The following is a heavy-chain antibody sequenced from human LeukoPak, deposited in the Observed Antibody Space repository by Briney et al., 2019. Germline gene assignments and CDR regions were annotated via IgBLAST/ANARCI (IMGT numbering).Heavy chain of an antibody. Sequence: GGSLRLSCAASGFTFSSYAMSWVRQAPGKGLEWVSAISGSGGSTYYADSVKGRFTISRDNSKNTLYLQMNSLRAEDTAVYYCAGGYDTLTGYLVRAYYYYGMDVWGQGTTVTVSS. J-gene: IGHJ6*02. CDR3: AGGYDTLTGYLVRAYYYYGMDV. CDR2: ISGSGGST. CDR1: GFTFSSYA. V-gene: IGHV3-23*01. D-gene: IGHD3-9*01.